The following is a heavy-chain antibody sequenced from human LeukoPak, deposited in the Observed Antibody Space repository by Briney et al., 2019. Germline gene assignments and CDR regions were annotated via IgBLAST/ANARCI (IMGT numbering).Heavy chain of an antibody. V-gene: IGHV5-51*01. CDR2: IYPGDSDT. J-gene: IGHJ6*03. CDR3: ARKAGGDRRLYYYMDV. Sequence: GESLKISCKGSGYSFTSYWIGWVRQMPGKGLEWMGIIYPGDSDTRYSPSFQGQVTISADKSISTAYLQWSSLKASDTAMYYCARKAGGDRRLYYYMDVWGKGTTVTVSS. CDR1: GYSFTSYW. D-gene: IGHD6-13*01.